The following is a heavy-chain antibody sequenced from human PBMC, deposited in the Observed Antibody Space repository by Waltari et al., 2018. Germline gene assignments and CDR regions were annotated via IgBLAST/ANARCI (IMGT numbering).Heavy chain of an antibody. J-gene: IGHJ4*02. CDR2: ILYDGSKK. D-gene: IGHD6-19*01. CDR3: AREGSSGWFQNFDY. Sequence: QVQLVESGGGVVQPGRSMRLSCAASGFTFSSFHRHWVRQAPGKGLEWVAVILYDGSKKYYADSVKGRFTISRDTSNNTLYLQMISLRPEDTALYYCAREGSSGWFQNFDYWGQGTLVTVSS. V-gene: IGHV3-30*01. CDR1: GFTFSSFH.